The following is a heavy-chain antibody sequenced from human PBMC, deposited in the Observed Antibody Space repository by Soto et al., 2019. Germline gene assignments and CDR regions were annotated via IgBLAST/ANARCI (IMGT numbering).Heavy chain of an antibody. D-gene: IGHD4-17*01. V-gene: IGHV1-46*03. CDR2: INPSGGST. CDR1: GYTFTSYY. J-gene: IGHJ4*02. CDR3: ATEIRHGDYDY. Sequence: GASVKVSCKASGYTFTSYYMHWVRQAPGQGLEWMGIINPSGGSTSYAQKFQGRVTMTRDTSTSTVYMELSSLRSEDTAVYYCATEIRHGDYDYWGQGTLVTVSS.